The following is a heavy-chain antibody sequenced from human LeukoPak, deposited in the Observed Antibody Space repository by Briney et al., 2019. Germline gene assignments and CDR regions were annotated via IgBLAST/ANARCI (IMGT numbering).Heavy chain of an antibody. V-gene: IGHV4-59*08. D-gene: IGHD2-8*01. J-gene: IGHJ4*02. CDR3: ARSTFVYCTNGVCYYFDY. Sequence: SETLSLTCTVSGGSISSYYWSWIRQPSGKGLEWIGYIYYSGSTNYNPSLKSRVTISVDTSKNQFSLKLSSVTAADTAVYYCARSTFVYCTNGVCYYFDYWGQGTLVTVSS. CDR1: GGSISSYY. CDR2: IYYSGST.